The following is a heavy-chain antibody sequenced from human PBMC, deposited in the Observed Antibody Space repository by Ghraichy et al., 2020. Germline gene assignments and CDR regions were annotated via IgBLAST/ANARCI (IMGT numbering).Heavy chain of an antibody. J-gene: IGHJ5*02. Sequence: SETLSLTCTVSGGSISSYYWSWIRQPPGKGLEWIGYIYTSGSTNYNPSLKSRVTISVDTSKNQFSLKLSSVTAADTAVYYCARHGLYSSGWYNSFYDWFDPWGQGTLVTVSS. D-gene: IGHD6-19*01. V-gene: IGHV4-4*09. CDR3: ARHGLYSSGWYNSFYDWFDP. CDR2: IYTSGST. CDR1: GGSISSYY.